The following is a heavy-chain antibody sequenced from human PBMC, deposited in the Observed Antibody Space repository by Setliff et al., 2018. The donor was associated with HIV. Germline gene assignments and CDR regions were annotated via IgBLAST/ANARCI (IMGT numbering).Heavy chain of an antibody. V-gene: IGHV3-53*01. CDR1: GFTVSSDY. CDR2: IYGGAST. Sequence: TGGSLRLSCAASGFTVSSDYMSWVRQAPGKGLEWLSTIYGGASTYYADSVKGRFTISRDNYKNTIFLQMNGLRGDDTAIYYCAKAKTTFGAVITSGWFDPWGQGTLVTVSS. D-gene: IGHD3-3*01. J-gene: IGHJ5*02. CDR3: AKAKTTFGAVITSGWFDP.